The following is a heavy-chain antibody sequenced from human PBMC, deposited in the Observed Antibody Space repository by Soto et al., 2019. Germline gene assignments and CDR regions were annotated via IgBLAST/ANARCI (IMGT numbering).Heavy chain of an antibody. Sequence: PSETLPLTCTVSCGSISSGAYYWSWIRQHSEKGLEWIGYMHYSGIAYYNPSLTTRVTISVDTSKNQFSLKLSSVTAADTAVYYCARYYFDNSGYSNWFDPWGRGTLVTVSS. CDR1: CGSISSGAYY. D-gene: IGHD3-22*01. V-gene: IGHV4-31*03. J-gene: IGHJ5*02. CDR2: MHYSGIA. CDR3: ARYYFDNSGYSNWFDP.